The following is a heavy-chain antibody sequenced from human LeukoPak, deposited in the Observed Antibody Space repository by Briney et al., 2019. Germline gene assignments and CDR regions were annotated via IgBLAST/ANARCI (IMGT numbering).Heavy chain of an antibody. CDR1: GYTFTSYG. V-gene: IGHV1-69*13. J-gene: IGHJ4*02. CDR3: ARGSGILTGYYPGGYFDY. Sequence: SVKVSCKASGYTFTSYGISWVRQAPGQGLEWMGGIIPIFGTANYAQKFQGRVTITADESTSTAYMELSSLRSEDTAVYYCARGSGILTGYYPGGYFDYWGQGTLVTVSS. CDR2: IIPIFGTA. D-gene: IGHD3-9*01.